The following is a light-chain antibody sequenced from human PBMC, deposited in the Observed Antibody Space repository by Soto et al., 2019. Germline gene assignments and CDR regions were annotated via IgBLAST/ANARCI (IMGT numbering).Light chain of an antibody. CDR1: QSISSW. Sequence: DIQMTQSPSTLSASVGDRVTITCRASQSISSWLAWYQQKPGKAPKLLIYDASSLESGVPSRFSGSGSGTEFTLTISSLQPDDFATYYCQQYNSYPTFGQGTRWRL. J-gene: IGKJ5*01. CDR2: DAS. V-gene: IGKV1-5*01. CDR3: QQYNSYPT.